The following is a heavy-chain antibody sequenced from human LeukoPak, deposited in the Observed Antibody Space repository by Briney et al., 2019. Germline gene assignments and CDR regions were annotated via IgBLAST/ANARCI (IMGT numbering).Heavy chain of an antibody. V-gene: IGHV4-59*08. J-gene: IGHJ6*02. CDR1: GGSISTSY. CDR3: ARLVGVYSYYGMDV. D-gene: IGHD2-21*01. Sequence: SETLSLTCTVSGGSISTSYWSWIRQPPGKGLEWIGYIYYSGYTNYNPSLKSRVTISVDKTKNQFSLRLSSVTAADTAVYYCARLVGVYSYYGMDVWGQGTTVTVSS. CDR2: IYYSGYT.